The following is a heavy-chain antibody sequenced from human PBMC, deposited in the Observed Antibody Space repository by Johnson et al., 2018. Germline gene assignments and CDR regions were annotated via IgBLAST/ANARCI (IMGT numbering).Heavy chain of an antibody. CDR2: VYHSGST. D-gene: IGHD4-11*01. CDR3: ARGSYGSSNWWYFDL. V-gene: IGHV4-59*01. Sequence: QVQLQESGPGLVKPSETXSLTCPVSGGSISNYFWNWIRQSPGKGLEWIGYVYHSGSTNYKPSLRSRVTISVDTSKNQFSLKLSSVTAADTAVYHCARGSYGSSNWWYFDLWGRGTLVTVSS. CDR1: GGSISNYF. J-gene: IGHJ2*01.